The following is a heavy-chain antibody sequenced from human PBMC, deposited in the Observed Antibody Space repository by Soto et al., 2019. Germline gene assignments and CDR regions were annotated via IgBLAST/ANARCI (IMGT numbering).Heavy chain of an antibody. V-gene: IGHV3-7*01. D-gene: IGHD1-26*01. Sequence: XGSLRLSFAVSGFTVSNSWMSWVRQTPGKGLEWVANINQDGSEKYYVDSVKGRFTISRDNAKNSLYLQMNSLRAEDTAVYYCAPELIVGPAEYFQHWGQGTLVTVSS. J-gene: IGHJ1*01. CDR1: GFTVSNSW. CDR3: APELIVGPAEYFQH. CDR2: INQDGSEK.